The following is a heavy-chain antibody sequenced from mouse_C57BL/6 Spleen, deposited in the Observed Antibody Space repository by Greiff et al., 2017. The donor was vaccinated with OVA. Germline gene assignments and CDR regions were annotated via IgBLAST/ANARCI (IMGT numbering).Heavy chain of an antibody. CDR1: GFNIKDDY. CDR2: IDPENGDT. D-gene: IGHD2-4*01. J-gene: IGHJ4*01. V-gene: IGHV14-4*01. CDR3: TKDYDYDEGYAMDY. Sequence: EVQLQQSGAELVRPGASVKLSCTASGFNIKDDYMHWVKQRPEQGLEWIGWIDPENGDTEYASKFQGKATITADTSSNTAYLQLSSLTSEDTAVYYCTKDYDYDEGYAMDYWGQGTSVTASS.